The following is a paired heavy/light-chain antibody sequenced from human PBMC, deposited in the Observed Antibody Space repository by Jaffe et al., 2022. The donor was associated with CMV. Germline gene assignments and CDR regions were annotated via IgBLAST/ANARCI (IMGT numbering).Light chain of an antibody. CDR3: QHFGASPPMFT. Sequence: EVVLTQSPGTLSLSPGERATLSCRASQSVPSSYLTWYQQKPGQAPRLLIYAASSRATGIPDRFSGSGSGTDFTLTISRLEPEDFAVYYCQHFGASPPMFTFGQGTKLEI. CDR1: QSVPSSY. J-gene: IGKJ2*01. V-gene: IGKV3-20*01. CDR2: AAS.
Heavy chain of an antibody. CDR2: IFYSGNT. J-gene: IGHJ1*01. CDR3: ASSYYYDTLGYRNFQH. V-gene: IGHV4-39*01. Sequence: QLQLQESGPGLVKPSETLSLTCTVSGGSISTTSYYWGWIRQPPGGGLEWIANIFYSGNTYYSPSLKSRVSISVDTAKNQFSLRLSSVTAADTAVYYCASSYYYDTLGYRNFQHWGQGTLVTVSS. CDR1: GGSISTTSYY. D-gene: IGHD3-22*01.